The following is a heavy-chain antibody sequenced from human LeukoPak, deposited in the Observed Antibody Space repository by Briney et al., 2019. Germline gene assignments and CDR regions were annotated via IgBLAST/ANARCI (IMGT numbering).Heavy chain of an antibody. J-gene: IGHJ6*02. CDR1: GGSISSSSYY. CDR2: VYYSGST. Sequence: SETLSLTCTVSGGSISSSSYYWGWIRQPPGKGLEWIGSVYYSGSTYYNPSLKSRVTISVDTSKNQFSLKLSSVTAADTAVYYCASPVVPAATHSYWDPGMDVWGQGTTVTVSS. D-gene: IGHD2-2*01. CDR3: ASPVVPAATHSYWDPGMDV. V-gene: IGHV4-39*01.